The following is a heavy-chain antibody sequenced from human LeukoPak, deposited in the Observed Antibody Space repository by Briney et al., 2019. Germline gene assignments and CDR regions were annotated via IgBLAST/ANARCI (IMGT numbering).Heavy chain of an antibody. J-gene: IGHJ4*02. CDR2: IHYSGST. CDR1: GGSVSSGSYY. CDR3: ARRGVGYNPPDY. D-gene: IGHD5-24*01. Sequence: SETLSLTCTVSGGSVSSGSYYWSWIRQPPGKGLEWIGYIHYSGSTNYNPSLKSRVTISVDTSKNQFSLKLSSVTAADTAVYYCARRGVGYNPPDYWGQGTLVTVSS. V-gene: IGHV4-61*01.